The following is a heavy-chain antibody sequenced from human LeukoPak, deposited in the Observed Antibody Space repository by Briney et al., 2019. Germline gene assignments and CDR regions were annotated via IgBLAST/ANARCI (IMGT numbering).Heavy chain of an antibody. Sequence: GGSLRLSCAASGFTFSSYSMNWVRQAPGKGLEWVSSISSSSSYIYYADSVKGRFTISRDNAKNSLYLQMNSLRAEDTAVYYCASLAVAGRAFDIWGQGTMVTVSS. D-gene: IGHD6-19*01. CDR1: GFTFSSYS. CDR3: ASLAVAGRAFDI. V-gene: IGHV3-21*01. CDR2: ISSSSSYI. J-gene: IGHJ3*02.